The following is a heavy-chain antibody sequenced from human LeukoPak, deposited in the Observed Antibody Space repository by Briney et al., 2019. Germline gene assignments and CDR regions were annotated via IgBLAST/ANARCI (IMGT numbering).Heavy chain of an antibody. CDR2: IYYSGTT. J-gene: IGHJ4*02. CDR3: ARNSAGWYSVN. D-gene: IGHD6-19*01. V-gene: IGHV4-59*01. CDR1: GGSICSYY. Sequence: PSETLSLTCTVSGGSICSYYWSWVRQPPGKGLEWIGYIYYSGTTNYNPSLKSRVTISVDTSKNQFSLKLSSVTAADTAVYYCARNSAGWYSVNWGQGTLVTVSS.